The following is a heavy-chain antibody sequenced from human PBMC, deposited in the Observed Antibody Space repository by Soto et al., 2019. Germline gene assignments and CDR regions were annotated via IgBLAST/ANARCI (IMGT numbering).Heavy chain of an antibody. V-gene: IGHV1-8*01. J-gene: IGHJ6*02. CDR2: MNPNSGNT. D-gene: IGHD2-15*01. CDR3: ARGHRSGGSCYPYYYYGMDV. Sequence: GASVKVSCKASGYTFTSYDINWVRQATGQGLEWMGWMNPNSGNTGYAQKLQGRVTMTRNTSISTAYMELSSLRSEDTAVYYCARGHRSGGSCYPYYYYGMDVWGQGTTVSVSS. CDR1: GYTFTSYD.